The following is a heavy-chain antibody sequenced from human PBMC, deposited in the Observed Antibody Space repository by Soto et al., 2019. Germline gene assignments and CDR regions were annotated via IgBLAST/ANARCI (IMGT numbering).Heavy chain of an antibody. CDR3: ARGRFGSGNSYFDS. J-gene: IGHJ4*02. CDR1: GGTFTSFA. D-gene: IGHD3-10*01. Sequence: QVQLVQSGAEVKKPGSSVKVSCKASGGTFTSFAFSWVRQAPGQGLEWMGGLVPLFGTPNYAQKLQGRVTLXAXGTXGTAYLELSSLTYEDTAGHYCARGRFGSGNSYFDSRGQGTLVTVSS. CDR2: LVPLFGTP. V-gene: IGHV1-69*12.